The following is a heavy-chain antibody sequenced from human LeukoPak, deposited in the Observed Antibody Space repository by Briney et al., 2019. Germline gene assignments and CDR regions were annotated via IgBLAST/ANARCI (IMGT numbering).Heavy chain of an antibody. CDR2: IKSKTDGGTT. Sequence: GGSLRLSCAASGFTFSNAWMSWVRQAPGKGLEWVGRIKSKTDGGTTDYAAPVKGRFTISRDDSKSTLYLQINSLKTEDTAVYYCTHITAAGTLDYWGQGTLVTVSS. J-gene: IGHJ4*02. V-gene: IGHV3-15*01. CDR3: THITAAGTLDY. D-gene: IGHD6-13*01. CDR1: GFTFSNAW.